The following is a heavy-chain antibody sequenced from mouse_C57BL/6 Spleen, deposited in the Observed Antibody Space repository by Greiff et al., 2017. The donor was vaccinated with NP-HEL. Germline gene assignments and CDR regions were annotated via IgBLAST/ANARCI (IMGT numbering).Heavy chain of an antibody. V-gene: IGHV14-3*01. D-gene: IGHD3-2*02. CDR2: IDPANGNT. J-gene: IGHJ3*01. Sequence: VQLQQSVAELVRPGASLKLSCTASGFNITNTDMHWVQQSPEQGLEWIGRIDPANGNTKYAPKFQGKATITADTSSNTAYLQLSSLTSEDTAIYYCARAALDSSGDLWGQGTLVTVSA. CDR1: GFNITNTD. CDR3: ARAALDSSGDL.